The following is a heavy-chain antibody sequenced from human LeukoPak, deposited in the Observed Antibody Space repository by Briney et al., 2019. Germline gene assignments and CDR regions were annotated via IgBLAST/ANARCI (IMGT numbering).Heavy chain of an antibody. J-gene: IGHJ4*02. CDR1: GFTLSSNY. CDR3: ARAQDELTIIYDILTGYYDY. D-gene: IGHD3-9*01. V-gene: IGHV3-66*01. CDR2: IYSGGST. Sequence: PGGSLRLSCAASGFTLSSNYMSWVRQAPGKGLEWVSLIYSGGSTYYADSVKGRFTIARDNSKNALYLQMNSLRAEDTAVYYCARAQDELTIIYDILTGYYDYWGQGTLVTVSS.